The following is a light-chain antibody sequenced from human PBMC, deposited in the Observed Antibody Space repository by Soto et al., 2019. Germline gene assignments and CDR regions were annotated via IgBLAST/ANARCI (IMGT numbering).Light chain of an antibody. J-gene: IGKJ1*01. CDR3: QQYNKAWT. Sequence: ITMSQSPATVSACEGDKVTLTCRARQSISSWLAWYQQKPGKAPKLLIYKASSVESGVPSSFSGSGSGTEFTLTISSLQPDDFATYYCQQYNKAWTFGQGTKVDI. CDR2: KAS. V-gene: IGKV1-5*03. CDR1: QSISSW.